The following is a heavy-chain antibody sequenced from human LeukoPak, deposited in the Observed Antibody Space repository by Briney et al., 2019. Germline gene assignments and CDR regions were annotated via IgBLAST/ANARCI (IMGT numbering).Heavy chain of an antibody. V-gene: IGHV4-59*01. J-gene: IGHJ5*02. Sequence: PSETLSLTCTVSGDSITSFHWSWIRQPPGKGLEWIAYISNSGSTYYRPSLKSRVSISLDTSKNQFSLNLRSVTAADTAVYYCAIWSAAGFDPWGQGTLVSVSS. CDR1: GDSITSFH. CDR3: AIWSAAGFDP. D-gene: IGHD6-25*01. CDR2: ISNSGST.